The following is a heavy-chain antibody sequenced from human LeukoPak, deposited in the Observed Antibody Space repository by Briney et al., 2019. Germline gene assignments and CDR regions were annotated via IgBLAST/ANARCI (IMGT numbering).Heavy chain of an antibody. J-gene: IGHJ5*02. CDR1: GFTFSSYA. V-gene: IGHV3-23*01. Sequence: GGSLRLSWAASGFTFSSYAMSWVRQAPGKGLEWVSAISGSGGSTYYADSVKGRFTISRDNSKNTLYLQMNSLRAEDTAVYYCAKGSTYYDILTPNWFDPWGQGTLVTVSS. D-gene: IGHD3-9*01. CDR2: ISGSGGST. CDR3: AKGSTYYDILTPNWFDP.